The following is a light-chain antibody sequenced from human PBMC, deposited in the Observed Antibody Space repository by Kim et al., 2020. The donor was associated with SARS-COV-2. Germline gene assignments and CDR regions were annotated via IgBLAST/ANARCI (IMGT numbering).Light chain of an antibody. V-gene: IGLV3-19*01. Sequence: SSELTQDPAVSVALGQTVRITCQGDGIRTYYASWYQQKPGQAPVIVIYGKNNRPSGIPDRFSASTSGDTASLTIAGAQAEDEADYYCNSRDSSGNHLVFG. CDR3: NSRDSSGNHLV. CDR1: GIRTYY. J-gene: IGLJ3*02. CDR2: GKN.